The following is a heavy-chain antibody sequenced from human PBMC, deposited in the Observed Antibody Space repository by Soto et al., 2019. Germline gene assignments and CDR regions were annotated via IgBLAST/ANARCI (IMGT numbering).Heavy chain of an antibody. CDR2: INPNSGGT. CDR3: ARGGDGLELRPGVYYGMDV. D-gene: IGHD1-7*01. J-gene: IGHJ6*02. V-gene: IGHV1-2*04. Sequence: QVQLVQSGAEVKKPGASVKVSCKASGYTFTGYYMHWVRQAPGQGLEWMGWINPNSGGTNYAQKFQGWVTMTRDTSIRAAYMELSRLRSGGTAVYDCARGGDGLELRPGVYYGMDVWGQGTTVNGSS. CDR1: GYTFTGYY.